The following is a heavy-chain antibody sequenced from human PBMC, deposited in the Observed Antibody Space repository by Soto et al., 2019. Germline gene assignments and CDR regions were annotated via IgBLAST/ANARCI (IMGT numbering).Heavy chain of an antibody. V-gene: IGHV4-59*01. J-gene: IGHJ4*02. CDR2: IYYSGST. CDR3: AREIGYSGYDY. CDR1: GGSISSYY. Sequence: PSETLSLTCTVSGGSISSYYWSWIRQPPGKGLEWIGYIYYSGSTNYNPSLKSRVTISVDTSKNQFSLKLSSVTAADTAVYYCAREIGYSGYDYWGQGTLVTVSS. D-gene: IGHD5-12*01.